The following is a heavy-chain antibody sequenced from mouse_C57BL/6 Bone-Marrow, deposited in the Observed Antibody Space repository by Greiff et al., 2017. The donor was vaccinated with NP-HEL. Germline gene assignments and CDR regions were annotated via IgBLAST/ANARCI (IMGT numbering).Heavy chain of an antibody. D-gene: IGHD1-1*01. V-gene: IGHV8-12*01. CDR1: GFSLSTSGMG. CDR2: IYWDDDK. Sequence: QVTLNESGPGILQSSQTLSLTCSFSGFSLSTSGMGVSWIRQPSGKGLEWLAHIYWDDDKRYNPSLKSRLTISKDTSRNQVFLKITSVDTADTATYYCARRGDGSSLYYAMDYWGQGTSVTVSS. CDR3: ARRGDGSSLYYAMDY. J-gene: IGHJ4*01.